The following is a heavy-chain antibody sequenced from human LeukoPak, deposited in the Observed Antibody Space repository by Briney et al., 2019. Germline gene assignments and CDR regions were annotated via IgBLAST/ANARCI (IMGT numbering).Heavy chain of an antibody. V-gene: IGHV3-23*01. J-gene: IGHJ4*02. CDR3: AKPGAYDDILTGHFDY. CDR1: GFTFSSYA. Sequence: GGSLRLSCAASGFTFSSYAMSWVRQAPGKGLEWVSAISGSGGSTYYADSVKGRFTISRDNSKNTLYLQMNSLRAEDTAVYYCAKPGAYDDILTGHFDYWGQGTLVTVSS. CDR2: ISGSGGST. D-gene: IGHD3-9*01.